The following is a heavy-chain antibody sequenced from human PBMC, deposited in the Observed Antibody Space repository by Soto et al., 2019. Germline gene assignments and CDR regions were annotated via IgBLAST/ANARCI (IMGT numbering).Heavy chain of an antibody. D-gene: IGHD3-22*01. CDR3: ARAEGYYDSSGYYFDY. V-gene: IGHV4-30-4*01. CDR1: GGSISSGDYY. J-gene: IGHJ4*02. CDR2: IYYSGST. Sequence: PSETLSLTCTVSGGSISSGDYYWSWIRQPPGKGLEWIGYIYYSGSTYYNPSLKSRVNISVDTSKNQFSLKLSSVTAADTAVFYCARAEGYYDSSGYYFDYWGQGTLVTVSS.